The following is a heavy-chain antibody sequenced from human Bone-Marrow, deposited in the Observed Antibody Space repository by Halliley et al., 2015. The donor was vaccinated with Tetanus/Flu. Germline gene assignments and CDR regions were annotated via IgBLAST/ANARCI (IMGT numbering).Heavy chain of an antibody. Sequence: SLRLSCAASGFTFDDYAMHWVRQAPGKGLEWVSGISWNSGAVGYADFVKGRFSISRDNAKNSLYLQMNSLRAEDTAFYYCAKDVERFIVGATVFDTWGQGTLVTVSS. D-gene: IGHD1-26*01. J-gene: IGHJ5*02. CDR1: GFTFDDYA. V-gene: IGHV3-9*01. CDR2: ISWNSGAV. CDR3: AKDVERFIVGATVFDT.